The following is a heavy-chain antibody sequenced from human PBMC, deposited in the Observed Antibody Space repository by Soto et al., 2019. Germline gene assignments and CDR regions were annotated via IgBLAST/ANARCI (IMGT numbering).Heavy chain of an antibody. Sequence: QVQLQESGPGLVKPSQTLSLTCTVSGGSISNGDYYWSWIRQPPGQGLEWIGYIYHSGSTYYTPSLKSRVTISVDTSKNQFSLRLSSVTAADTAVYYCATDHALAGTSVSDYWGQGTLVTVSS. V-gene: IGHV4-30-4*01. D-gene: IGHD1-7*01. CDR3: ATDHALAGTSVSDY. CDR1: GGSISNGDYY. J-gene: IGHJ4*02. CDR2: IYHSGST.